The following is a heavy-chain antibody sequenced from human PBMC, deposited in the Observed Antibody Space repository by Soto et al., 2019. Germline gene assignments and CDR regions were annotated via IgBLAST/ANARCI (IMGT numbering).Heavy chain of an antibody. V-gene: IGHV1-46*01. CDR1: GYTFTSYY. CDR2: INPSGGST. CDR3: ARGPLTYYDFWSGYSSWFDP. D-gene: IGHD3-3*01. Sequence: ASVKVSCKASGYTFTSYYMHWVRQAPGQGLEWMGIINPSGGSTSYAQKFQGRVTMTRDTSTSTVYMELSSLRSEDTAVYYCARGPLTYYDFWSGYSSWFDPWGQGTLVTVSS. J-gene: IGHJ5*02.